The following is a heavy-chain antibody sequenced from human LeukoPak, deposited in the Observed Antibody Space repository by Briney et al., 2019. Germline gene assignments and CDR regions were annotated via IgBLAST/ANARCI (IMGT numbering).Heavy chain of an antibody. D-gene: IGHD2-21*02. CDR3: ARGSGNSDY. CDR1: GYTFIGYH. CDR2: INPNSGDT. J-gene: IGHJ4*02. Sequence: ASVKVSCKASGYTFIGYHMHWVRQAPGQGLEWMGWINPNSGDTNYAQKFQGRVTMTRDTSISTAYMELSRLRSDDTAVYYCARGSGNSDYWGQGTLVTVSS. V-gene: IGHV1-2*02.